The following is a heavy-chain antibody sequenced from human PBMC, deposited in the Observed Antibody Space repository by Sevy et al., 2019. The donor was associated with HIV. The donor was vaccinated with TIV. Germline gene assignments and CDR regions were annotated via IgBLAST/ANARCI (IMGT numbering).Heavy chain of an antibody. Sequence: GGSLRLYCAASGFAFSDYYMNWIRQAPGKGLEWVSCISGLTNYINYADSVKGRFTISRDNAKNSVYLQMNSLRAEDTAVYYCARRSSGWDYFDYWGQGTPVTVSS. CDR3: ARRSSGWDYFDY. CDR2: ISGLTNYI. J-gene: IGHJ4*02. V-gene: IGHV3-11*06. D-gene: IGHD6-19*01. CDR1: GFAFSDYY.